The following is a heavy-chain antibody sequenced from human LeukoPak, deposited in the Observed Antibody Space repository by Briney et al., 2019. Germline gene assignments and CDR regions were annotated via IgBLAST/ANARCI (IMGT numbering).Heavy chain of an antibody. J-gene: IGHJ6*02. D-gene: IGHD5-12*01. CDR3: TTGWLPGYIWV. Sequence: GGSLRLSCAASGFTFSNDWMSWVRQAPGKGLEWVGHIKSKTDGGTTDYAAPVKGRFTISKDDSNNTLYLQMNSLKTKDTAVYYGTTGWLPGYIWVWGQGNTVTVSS. CDR1: GFTFSNDW. V-gene: IGHV3-15*01. CDR2: IKSKTDGGTT.